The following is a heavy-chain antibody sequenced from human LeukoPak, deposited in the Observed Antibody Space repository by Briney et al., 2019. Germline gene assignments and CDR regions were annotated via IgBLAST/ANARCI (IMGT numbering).Heavy chain of an antibody. V-gene: IGHV1-69*13. Sequence: ASVKVSCKASGGTFSSYAISWVRQAPGQGLEWMGGIIPIFGTANYAQKFQGRVTITADESTSTAYMELSSLRSEDTAVYYCARDLVDDYSNCRTNYYYYMDVWGKGTTVTVSS. CDR3: ARDLVDDYSNCRTNYYYYMDV. CDR2: IIPIFGTA. D-gene: IGHD4-11*01. J-gene: IGHJ6*03. CDR1: GGTFSSYA.